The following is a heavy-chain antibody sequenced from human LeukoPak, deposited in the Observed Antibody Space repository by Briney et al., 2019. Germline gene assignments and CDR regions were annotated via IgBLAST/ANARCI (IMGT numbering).Heavy chain of an antibody. CDR3: ARAGSGRPFDF. J-gene: IGHJ4*02. V-gene: IGHV3-74*01. CDR1: GFTLSDHW. Sequence: AGSLRLSCVASGFTLSDHWMHWVRQAPGKELVWVSRINGDGSSTSYADSVKGRFTISRDNAKNTLYLQMNSLRAEDTAVFYCARAGSGRPFDFWGQGTLVTVSS. D-gene: IGHD1-26*01. CDR2: INGDGSST.